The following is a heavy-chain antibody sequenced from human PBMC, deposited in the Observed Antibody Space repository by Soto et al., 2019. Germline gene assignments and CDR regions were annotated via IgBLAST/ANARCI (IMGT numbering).Heavy chain of an antibody. D-gene: IGHD3-22*01. Sequence: QVQLVQSGAEVKKPGSSVKVSCKASGGTFSSYTISWVRQAPGQGLEWMGRIIPILGIANYAQKFQGRVTITADKSTSTAYMELSSLRSEDTAVYYCASAYYYDSSGYFGYWGQGTLVTVSS. CDR3: ASAYYYDSSGYFGY. J-gene: IGHJ4*02. CDR2: IIPILGIA. V-gene: IGHV1-69*02. CDR1: GGTFSSYT.